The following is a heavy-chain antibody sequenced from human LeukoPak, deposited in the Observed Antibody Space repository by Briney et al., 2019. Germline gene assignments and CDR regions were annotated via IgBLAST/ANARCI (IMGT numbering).Heavy chain of an antibody. Sequence: TGGSLRLSCAASGFTLSSYAMSWVRQAPGKGLEWVSGISASGGTTYYADSVKGRFTISRDNSKNTLYLQMNSLRAEDTAVYYCAKGQSSSGLRNYFDYWGQGTLVTVSS. CDR3: AKGQSSSGLRNYFDY. CDR1: GFTLSSYA. CDR2: ISASGGTT. J-gene: IGHJ4*02. D-gene: IGHD3-22*01. V-gene: IGHV3-23*01.